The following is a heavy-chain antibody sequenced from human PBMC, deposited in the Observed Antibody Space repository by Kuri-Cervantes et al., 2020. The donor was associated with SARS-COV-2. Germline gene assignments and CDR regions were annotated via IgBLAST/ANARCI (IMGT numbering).Heavy chain of an antibody. CDR2: IYTSGST. CDR3: ARARYCSGGSCYSEVPAYYYYMDV. J-gene: IGHJ6*03. Sequence: SETLSLTCAVSGGSISSGGYSWSWIRQPAGKGLEWIGYIYTSGSTNYNPSLKSRVTISVDTSKNQFSLKLSSVTAADTAVYYCARARYCSGGSCYSEVPAYYYYMDVWGKGTTVTVSS. V-gene: IGHV4-61*09. CDR1: GGSISSGGYS. D-gene: IGHD2-15*01.